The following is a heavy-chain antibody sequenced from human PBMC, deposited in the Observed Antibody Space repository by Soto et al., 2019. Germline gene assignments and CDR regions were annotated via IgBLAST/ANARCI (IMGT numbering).Heavy chain of an antibody. D-gene: IGHD6-13*01. J-gene: IGHJ4*02. CDR1: GFTLSNAW. V-gene: IGHV3-15*07. CDR3: CTDQGDSSSWYHFDY. Sequence: EVQLVESGGGLVKPGGSLRLSCAGSGFTLSNAWMHWVRQTPGKGLEWVGRIKSKADGGTVDYAAPVKGRFTISRDDSQNTLFLQMNSLNTEDTAVYYCCTDQGDSSSWYHFDYWGQGTSVTVSS. CDR2: IKSKADGGTV.